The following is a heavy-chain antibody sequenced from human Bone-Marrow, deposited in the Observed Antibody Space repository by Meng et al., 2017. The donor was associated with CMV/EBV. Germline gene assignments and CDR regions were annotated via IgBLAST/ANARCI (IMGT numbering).Heavy chain of an antibody. J-gene: IGHJ4*02. CDR2: IKQDGSEK. CDR3: AKKYDFWSGYYDY. Sequence: GGSLRLSCAASGFTFSSYWMSWVRQAPGKGLEWVANIKQDGSEKYYVDSVKGRFTISRDNSKNTLYLQMNSLRAEDTAVYYCAKKYDFWSGYYDYWGQGTLVTVSS. CDR1: GFTFSSYW. V-gene: IGHV3-7*01. D-gene: IGHD3-3*01.